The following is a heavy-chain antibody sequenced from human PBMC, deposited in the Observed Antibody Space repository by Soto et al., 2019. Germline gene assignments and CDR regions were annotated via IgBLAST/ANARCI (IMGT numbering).Heavy chain of an antibody. CDR3: ARKTDSIPSGGDV. J-gene: IGHJ6*04. Sequence: EVQLVESGGGLVQPGGSLRLSCTASGFAVRHNYMTWVRQAPGKGLEWVSLIYSGGDTAYADSVKGRFTISRHTSQNTLYLQMNTVRAEDTGVYYCARKTDSIPSGGDVWGKGTAVTVSS. V-gene: IGHV3-53*04. CDR2: IYSGGDT. D-gene: IGHD3-10*01. CDR1: GFAVRHNY.